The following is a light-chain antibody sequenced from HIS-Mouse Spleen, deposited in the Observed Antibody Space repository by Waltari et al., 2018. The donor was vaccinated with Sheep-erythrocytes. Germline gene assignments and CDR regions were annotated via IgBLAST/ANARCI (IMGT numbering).Light chain of an antibody. CDR1: SSDVGGYYY. CDR3: CSYAGSYNHV. J-gene: IGLJ1*01. Sequence: QSALTQPRSVSGSPGQSVTISCTGTSSDVGGYYYVPWYQQYPGKAPKLMIYDVSKRPSGVPDRFSGSKSGNTASLTISGLQAEDEADYYCCSYAGSYNHVFATGTKVTVL. CDR2: DVS. V-gene: IGLV2-11*01.